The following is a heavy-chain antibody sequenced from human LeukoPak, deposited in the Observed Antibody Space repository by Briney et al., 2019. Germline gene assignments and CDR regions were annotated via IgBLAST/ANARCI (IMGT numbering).Heavy chain of an antibody. V-gene: IGHV4-34*01. CDR2: INHSGST. Sequence: PSETLSLTCAVYGGSFSGYYWSWIRQPPGKGLEWIGEINHSGSTNYNPSLKSRVTISVDTSKNQLSLKLSSVTAADTAVYYCARTHCSSTSCYSDDWGQGTLVTVSS. CDR3: ARTHCSSTSCYSDD. CDR1: GGSFSGYY. D-gene: IGHD2-2*01. J-gene: IGHJ4*02.